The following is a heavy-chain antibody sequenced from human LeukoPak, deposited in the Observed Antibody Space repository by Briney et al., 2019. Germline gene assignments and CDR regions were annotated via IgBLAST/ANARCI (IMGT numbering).Heavy chain of an antibody. J-gene: IGHJ4*02. V-gene: IGHV3-20*04. CDR1: GFTFDKYG. CDR3: ARRAVTGTIYYFDY. Sequence: GSLRLSCAASGFTFDKYGMSWVRQAPGKGLEWVSGITWNGAYRGYADSVKGRFTISRDNAKNSLYLEMNSLRVEDTALYYCARRAVTGTIYYFDYWGQGTLVTVSS. D-gene: IGHD6-19*01. CDR2: ITWNGAYR.